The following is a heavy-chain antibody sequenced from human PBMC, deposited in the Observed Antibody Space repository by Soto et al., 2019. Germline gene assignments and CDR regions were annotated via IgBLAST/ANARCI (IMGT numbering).Heavy chain of an antibody. CDR1: GGTFSSYT. CDR3: GGTIVVVPAASEQIDY. CDR2: IIPILGIA. V-gene: IGHV1-69*02. J-gene: IGHJ4*02. Sequence: QVQLVQSGAEVKKPGSSVKVSCKASGGTFSSYTISWVRQAPGQGLAWMGRIIPILGIANYAQKFQGRVTITADKSTSTAYMELSSLRSEDTAVYYCGGTIVVVPAASEQIDYWGQGTLVTVSS. D-gene: IGHD2-2*01.